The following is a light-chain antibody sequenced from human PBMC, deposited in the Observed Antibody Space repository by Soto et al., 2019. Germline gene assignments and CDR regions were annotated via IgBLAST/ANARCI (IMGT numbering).Light chain of an antibody. CDR2: SNN. CDR1: SSNIGSNT. J-gene: IGLJ3*02. V-gene: IGLV1-44*01. CDR3: ASWDDSLKGV. Sequence: QSVLTQPPSASGTPGQRVTISCSGSSSNIGSNTVTWYQQLPGTAPKLLIYSNNQRPSGVPDRFSGSNSGTSASLAISGLQSEDEADYYCASWDDSLKGVFGGGTKLTVL.